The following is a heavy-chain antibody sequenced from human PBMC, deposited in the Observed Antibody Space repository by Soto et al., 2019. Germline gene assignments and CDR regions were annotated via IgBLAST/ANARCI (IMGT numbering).Heavy chain of an antibody. CDR2: FDPGDGEV. D-gene: IGHD2-21*02. J-gene: IGHJ5*02. CDR3: AIGVTGDR. V-gene: IGHV1-24*01. CDR1: GYTLTELS. Sequence: QVQVVQSGAQVKEPGASVRVSCKVSGYTLTELSIHLVRQAPGKGLEWMGGFDPGDGEVLYAQKFQGRLIMTEDTSTNTAHMDLSSLRYEDTAVYSCAIGVTGDRWGQGTLVSVAS.